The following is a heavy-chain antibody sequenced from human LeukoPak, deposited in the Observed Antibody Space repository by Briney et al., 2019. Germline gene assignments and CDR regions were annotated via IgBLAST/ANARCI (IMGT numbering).Heavy chain of an antibody. J-gene: IGHJ4*02. D-gene: IGHD3-10*01. CDR3: ASLHQVRGLTVFDY. V-gene: IGHV4-34*01. Sequence: SETLSLTCAHYGGSFNDYYWSWIRQPPGKGLEWIGEINHSGSTNYNPSLKSRVTISVDTSKNQFSLKLSSVTTADTAVYYCASLHQVRGLTVFDYWGQGTLDTVSS. CDR1: GGSFNDYY. CDR2: INHSGST.